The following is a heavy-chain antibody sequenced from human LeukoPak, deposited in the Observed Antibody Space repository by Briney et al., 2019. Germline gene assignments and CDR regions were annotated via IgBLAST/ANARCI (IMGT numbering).Heavy chain of an antibody. CDR3: ARGAYYDSSGCDY. J-gene: IGHJ4*02. Sequence: ASVKVPCKASGYTFTGYYMHWVRQAPGQGLEWMGWINPNSGGTNYAQKFQGRVTMTRDTSISTAYMELSRLRSDDTAVYYCARGAYYDSSGCDYWGQGTLVTVSS. V-gene: IGHV1-2*02. CDR1: GYTFTGYY. CDR2: INPNSGGT. D-gene: IGHD3-22*01.